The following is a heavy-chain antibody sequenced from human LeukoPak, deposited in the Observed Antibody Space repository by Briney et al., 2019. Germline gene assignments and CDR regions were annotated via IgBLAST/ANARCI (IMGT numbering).Heavy chain of an antibody. J-gene: IGHJ3*02. CDR1: GITFTNAW. Sequence: GGSLRLSCAASGITFTNAWLTWVRQAPGKGLEWVSAISGSGGSTYYADSVKGRFTISRDNSKNTLYLQMNSLRAEDTAVYYCAKDIVVVPAAMQSDAFDIWGQGTMVTVSS. D-gene: IGHD2-2*01. CDR3: AKDIVVVPAAMQSDAFDI. V-gene: IGHV3-23*01. CDR2: ISGSGGST.